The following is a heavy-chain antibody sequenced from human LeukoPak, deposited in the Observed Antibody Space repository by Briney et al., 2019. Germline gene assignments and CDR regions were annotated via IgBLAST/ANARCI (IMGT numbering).Heavy chain of an antibody. Sequence: GRSLRLSCAASGFTFSSYGMHWVRQAPGKGLEWVAFIRYVGSNKYYADSVKGRFTISRDNSKNTLYLQMNSLRAEDTAVYYCAKTRGPRRVDTAMVDYWGQGTLVTVSS. CDR2: IRYVGSNK. J-gene: IGHJ4*02. D-gene: IGHD5-18*01. CDR1: GFTFSSYG. CDR3: AKTRGPRRVDTAMVDY. V-gene: IGHV3-30*02.